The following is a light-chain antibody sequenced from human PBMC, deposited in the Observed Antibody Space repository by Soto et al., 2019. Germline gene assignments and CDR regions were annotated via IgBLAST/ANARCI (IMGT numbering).Light chain of an antibody. V-gene: IGLV2-14*01. CDR3: SSKTTTSPLYV. J-gene: IGLJ1*01. CDR1: SGDIGAYNF. Sequence: QSVLTQPASVSGSPGQSIAISCAGTSGDIGAYNFVSWYQQYPGKAPKLLIFDVSNRPSGVSDRFTGSKSGNTASLTISGLQADDEADDYCSSKTTTSPLYVFGIGTKLTVL. CDR2: DVS.